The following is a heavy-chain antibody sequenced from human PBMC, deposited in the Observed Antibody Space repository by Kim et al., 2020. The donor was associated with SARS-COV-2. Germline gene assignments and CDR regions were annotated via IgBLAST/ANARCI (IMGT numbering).Heavy chain of an antibody. CDR3: ARGPTYDSSGYYYSD. J-gene: IGHJ1*01. V-gene: IGHV4-34*01. CDR2: INHSGST. Sequence: SETLSLTCAVYGGSFSGYYWSWIRQPPGKGLEWIGEINHSGSTNYNPSLKSRVTISVDTSKNQFSLKLSSVTAADTAVYYCARGPTYDSSGYYYSDWGQG. CDR1: GGSFSGYY. D-gene: IGHD3-22*01.